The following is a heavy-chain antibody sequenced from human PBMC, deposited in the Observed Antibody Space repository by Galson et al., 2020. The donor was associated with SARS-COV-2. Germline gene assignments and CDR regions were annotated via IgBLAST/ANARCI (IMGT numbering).Heavy chain of an antibody. CDR2: INPKRGGT. Sequence: ASVKVSCKASGYTFTDYYMHWVRQAPGQGLEWVGWINPKRGGTNYAQKFQGRVTMTRDTSISTAYMELSRLRSDDTAVYYCARLRYYDILTGYIVDVWGQGTMVTVSS. CDR1: GYTFTDYY. V-gene: IGHV1-2*02. CDR3: ARLRYYDILTGYIVDV. D-gene: IGHD3-9*01. J-gene: IGHJ6*02.